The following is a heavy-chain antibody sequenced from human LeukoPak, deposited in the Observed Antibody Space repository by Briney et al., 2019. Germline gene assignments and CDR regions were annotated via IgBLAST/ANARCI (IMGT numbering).Heavy chain of an antibody. CDR2: IYYSGST. Sequence: SETLSLTCTVSGGSISSHYWSWIRQPPGKGLEWIGYIYYSGSTNYNPSLKSRVTISVDTSKNQFSLKLSSVTAADTAVYYCAREVVVVTAMGAFDIWGQGTMVTVSS. D-gene: IGHD2-21*02. V-gene: IGHV4-59*11. J-gene: IGHJ3*02. CDR3: AREVVVVTAMGAFDI. CDR1: GGSISSHY.